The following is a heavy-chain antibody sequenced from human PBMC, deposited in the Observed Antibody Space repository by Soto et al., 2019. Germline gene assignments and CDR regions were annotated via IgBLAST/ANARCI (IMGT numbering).Heavy chain of an antibody. V-gene: IGHV4-59*01. Sequence: LETLSLTCTVSGGSISSYYWSWIRQPPGKGLEWIGYIYYSGSTNYNPSLKSRVTISVDTSKNQFSLKLSSVTAADTAVYYCARVSPFFGGYYFDYWGQGTLVTVSS. CDR1: GGSISSYY. J-gene: IGHJ4*02. CDR2: IYYSGST. CDR3: ARVSPFFGGYYFDY. D-gene: IGHD2-21*01.